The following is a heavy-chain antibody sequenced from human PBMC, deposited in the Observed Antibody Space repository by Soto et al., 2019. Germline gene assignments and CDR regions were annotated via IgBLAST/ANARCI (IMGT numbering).Heavy chain of an antibody. D-gene: IGHD2-2*01. CDR3: ARGSGYCSSTSCYPYYYGMDV. CDR2: IIPIFGTA. CDR1: GGTSSSHA. Sequence: GASVKVSCKASGGTSSSHAISWVRQAPGQGLEWMGGIIPIFGTANYAQKFQGRVTITADESTSTAYMELSSLRSEDTAVYYCARGSGYCSSTSCYPYYYGMDVWGQGTTVTVSS. V-gene: IGHV1-69*13. J-gene: IGHJ6*02.